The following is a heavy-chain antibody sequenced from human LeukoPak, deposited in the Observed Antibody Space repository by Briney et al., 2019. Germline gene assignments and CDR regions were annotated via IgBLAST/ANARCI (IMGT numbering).Heavy chain of an antibody. V-gene: IGHV4-59*08. J-gene: IGHJ4*02. Sequence: TSETLSLTCTVSGGSISSYYWSWIRQPPGKGLEWIANIFYSGSPNYNPSLKSRVTISFDTSKNQFSLKLSSVTAADTAVYYCARVGHIAVAGTYDYWGQGTLVTVSS. CDR1: GGSISSYY. CDR2: IFYSGSP. D-gene: IGHD6-13*01. CDR3: ARVGHIAVAGTYDY.